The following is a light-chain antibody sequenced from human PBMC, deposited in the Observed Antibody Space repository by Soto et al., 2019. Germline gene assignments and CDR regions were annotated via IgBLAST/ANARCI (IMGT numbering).Light chain of an antibody. CDR1: SSNIGAGYD. V-gene: IGLV1-40*01. CDR2: GNS. CDR3: QSYDSSLSGVV. J-gene: IGLJ2*01. Sequence: QLVLTQPPSVSGAPGQRVTISCTGSSSNIGAGYDVHWYLQLPGTAPKLLIYGNSNRPSGVPDRFSGSKSGTSASLAITGLQAEDEADYYCQSYDSSLSGVVFGGGTQLTVL.